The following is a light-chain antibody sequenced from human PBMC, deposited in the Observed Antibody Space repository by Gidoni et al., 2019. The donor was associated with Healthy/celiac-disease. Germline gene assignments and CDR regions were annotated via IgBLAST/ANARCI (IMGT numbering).Light chain of an antibody. CDR2: GAS. CDR1: QSVSSSY. Sequence: EIVLTQYPGTLSLSPGERATPSCSASQSVSSSYLAWYQQKPGQAPRLLIYGASSRATGIPDRFSGSGSGTDFTLTISRLEPEDFAVYYCQQYGSSPFTFGPXTKVDIK. CDR3: QQYGSSPFT. V-gene: IGKV3-20*01. J-gene: IGKJ3*01.